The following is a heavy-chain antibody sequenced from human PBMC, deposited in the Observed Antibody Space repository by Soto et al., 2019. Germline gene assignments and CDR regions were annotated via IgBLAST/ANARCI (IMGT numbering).Heavy chain of an antibody. CDR3: AHRATMTIFGLIIDNGIWFDP. V-gene: IGHV2-5*02. J-gene: IGHJ5*02. D-gene: IGHD3-3*01. CDR2: IYCDGDK. Sequence: QINLIESGPTLVKPTQTLTLTCTFSGFSLSTSGAAVGWVRQPPGRALEWLALIYCDGDKRYNASLGNRLTITKDTSMNQVVLTFTNVDPSDTATYYCAHRATMTIFGLIIDNGIWFDPWGQGTRVIVSA. CDR1: GFSLSTSGAA.